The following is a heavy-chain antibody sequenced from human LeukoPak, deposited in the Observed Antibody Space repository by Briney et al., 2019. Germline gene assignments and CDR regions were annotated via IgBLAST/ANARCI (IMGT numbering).Heavy chain of an antibody. J-gene: IGHJ4*02. V-gene: IGHV3-23*01. Sequence: GGSLRLSCAASGFTFRSYAMRWVRQAPGKGLEGVSSISESGRSTYHADSVKGRFTISRDNSKNTLYLQMNSLRADDRAVYYRAKSKSGDCSGGSCTFEYWGQGTLVTVSS. D-gene: IGHD2-15*01. CDR1: GFTFRSYA. CDR3: AKSKSGDCSGGSCTFEY. CDR2: ISESGRST.